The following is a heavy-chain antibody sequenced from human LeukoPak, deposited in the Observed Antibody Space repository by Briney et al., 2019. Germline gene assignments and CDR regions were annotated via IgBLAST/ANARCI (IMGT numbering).Heavy chain of an antibody. Sequence: SETLSLTCTVSGGSISSYYWSWIRQPPGKGLEWIGYIYYSGSTNYNPSLKSRVTISVDTSKNQFSLKLSSVTAADTAVYYCVTMVRGVMWSWGQGTLVTVSS. V-gene: IGHV4-59*08. CDR3: VTMVRGVMWS. J-gene: IGHJ5*02. D-gene: IGHD3-10*01. CDR2: IYYSGST. CDR1: GGSISSYY.